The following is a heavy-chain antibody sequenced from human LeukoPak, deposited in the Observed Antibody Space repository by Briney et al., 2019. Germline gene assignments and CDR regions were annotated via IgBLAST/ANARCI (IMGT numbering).Heavy chain of an antibody. V-gene: IGHV1-18*01. CDR1: VYTFTSYG. Sequence: ASENVSCKPSVYTFTSYGISWVRQAPGQGLEWMGWISAYNGNTNYAQKLQGRVTMTTDTSTSTAYMELRSLRSDDTAVYYCARKGSLLWFGELNYYFDYWGQGTLVTVSS. CDR3: ARKGSLLWFGELNYYFDY. D-gene: IGHD3-10*01. CDR2: ISAYNGNT. J-gene: IGHJ4*02.